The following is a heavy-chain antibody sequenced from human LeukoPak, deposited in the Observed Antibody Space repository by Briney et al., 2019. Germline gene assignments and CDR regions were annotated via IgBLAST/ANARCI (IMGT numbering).Heavy chain of an antibody. CDR1: GYTFTSYS. D-gene: IGHD2-2*01. CDR2: INPSGGST. J-gene: IGHJ5*02. CDR3: ARENSNIVVVPAARRNNWFDP. Sequence: ASVKVSCKASGYTFTSYSMHWVRQAPGQGLEWMGIINPSGGSTTYAHNFQGRVTMTRDTSTSTVYMELSSLRSEDTAVYYCARENSNIVVVPAARRNNWFDPWGQGTLVTVSS. V-gene: IGHV1-46*01.